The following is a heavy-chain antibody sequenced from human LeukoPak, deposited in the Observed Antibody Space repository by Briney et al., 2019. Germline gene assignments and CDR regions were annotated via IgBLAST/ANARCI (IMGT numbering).Heavy chain of an antibody. CDR1: GFTFSSYY. CDR3: ARHRSYYTDGSSFCEFDP. J-gene: IGHJ5*02. Sequence: GGSLRLSCAPSGFTFSSYYMHWVRQAPGKGLEWVSSISSSSTYTYSADSVKGRFTISRDDAKNSLYLLMNTLTVEDTAIYYCARHRSYYTDGSSFCEFDPWGQGTQVTVSS. V-gene: IGHV3-21*01. D-gene: IGHD2-8*01. CDR2: ISSSSTYT.